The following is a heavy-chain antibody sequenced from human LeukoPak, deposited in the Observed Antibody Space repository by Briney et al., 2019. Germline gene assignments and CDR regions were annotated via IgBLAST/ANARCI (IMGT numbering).Heavy chain of an antibody. D-gene: IGHD4-17*01. CDR2: ISYDESNK. CDR3: AGTTVTTPGEY. CDR1: GFIFSNYG. V-gene: IGHV3-30*03. J-gene: IGHJ4*02. Sequence: PGGSLRLSCAASGFIFSNYGMHWVRQAPGKGLEWVAVISYDESNKFYRDSVKGRFTISRDNAKNSVFLQLNSLRAEDTAVYYCAGTTVTTPGEYWGQGTLVTVSS.